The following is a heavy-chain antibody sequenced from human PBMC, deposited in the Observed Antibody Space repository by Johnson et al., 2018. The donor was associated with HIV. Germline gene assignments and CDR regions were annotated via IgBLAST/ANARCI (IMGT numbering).Heavy chain of an antibody. V-gene: IGHV3-7*03. D-gene: IGHD2-21*02. CDR1: GFTFSSYA. Sequence: VQLVESGGGVVQPGRSLRLSCAASGFTFSSYAMHWVRQAPGKGLEWVANIKQDGSEKYYVDSVKGRFTISRDNAKNSLYLQMNSLRAEDTAVYYCAREMTHDDAFDIWGQGTMVTVSS. CDR3: AREMTHDDAFDI. J-gene: IGHJ3*02. CDR2: IKQDGSEK.